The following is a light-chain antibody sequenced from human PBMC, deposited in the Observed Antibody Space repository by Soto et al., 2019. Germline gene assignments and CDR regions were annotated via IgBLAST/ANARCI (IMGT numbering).Light chain of an antibody. CDR2: GAS. Sequence: EIVMTQSPATLSVSPGERATLSCRASQSVSSNLAWYQQKPGQAPRLLIYGASSRATGIPDRFSGSGSGTDFTLTISSLQPEDFATYYCQQYNSYSPTFGQGTKVDIK. CDR1: QSVSSN. J-gene: IGKJ1*01. CDR3: QQYNSYSPT. V-gene: IGKV3D-15*01.